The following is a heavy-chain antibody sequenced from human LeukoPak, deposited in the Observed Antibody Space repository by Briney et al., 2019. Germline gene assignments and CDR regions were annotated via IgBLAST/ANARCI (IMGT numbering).Heavy chain of an antibody. CDR3: AKTTRASIRSAFDI. CDR1: GGSITTSSYY. CDR2: TSHSGTT. D-gene: IGHD1-7*01. J-gene: IGHJ3*02. Sequence: SETLSLTCTVSGGSITTSSYYWGWVRQPPGKGLEWIGCTSHSGTTFYSPALRSRVSISVDTSNSQFSLKLSSMTATDTAVYYCAKTTRASIRSAFDIWGQGTLVTVSS. V-gene: IGHV4-39*01.